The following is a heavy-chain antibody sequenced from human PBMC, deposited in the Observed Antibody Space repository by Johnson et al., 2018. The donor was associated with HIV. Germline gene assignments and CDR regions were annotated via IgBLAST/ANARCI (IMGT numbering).Heavy chain of an antibody. Sequence: VQLVESGGGVVRPGGSLRLSCAASGFTFDDYGMSWVRQAPGKGLEWVSGINWTGATTGYADSVQGRSTISRDNAKKSLYLQVNSLRGEDPALYYCAKDQWSSSWTNDAFDFWGQGTMVTVSS. CDR1: GFTFDDYG. V-gene: IGHV3-20*04. CDR3: AKDQWSSSWTNDAFDF. D-gene: IGHD6-13*01. J-gene: IGHJ3*01. CDR2: INWTGATT.